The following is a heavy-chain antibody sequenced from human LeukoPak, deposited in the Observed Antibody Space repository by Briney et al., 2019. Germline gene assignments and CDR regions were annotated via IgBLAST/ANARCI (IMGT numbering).Heavy chain of an antibody. Sequence: PSETLSLTCTVSGGSISSSGYYWGWIRQPPGKGLEWIGSIYYSGSTYYNPSLKSRVTISVDTSKNQFSLKLSSVTAADTAVYYCASVAARPEAFDIWGQGTMVTVSS. CDR2: IYYSGST. CDR1: GGSISSSGYY. J-gene: IGHJ3*02. D-gene: IGHD6-6*01. V-gene: IGHV4-39*01. CDR3: ASVAARPEAFDI.